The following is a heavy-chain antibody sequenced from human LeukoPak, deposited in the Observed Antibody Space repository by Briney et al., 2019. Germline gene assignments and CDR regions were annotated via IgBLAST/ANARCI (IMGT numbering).Heavy chain of an antibody. CDR3: AREPTYSSSWYTNCDY. Sequence: GGSLRLSCAASGFTVSSNYMSWVRQAPGKGPEWVSYMTLSSSTIYYADSVKGRFTVSRDSAKNSLYLQMNSLRAEDTAVYYCAREPTYSSSWYTNCDYWGQGTLVTVSS. V-gene: IGHV3-48*01. CDR2: MTLSSSTI. D-gene: IGHD6-13*01. J-gene: IGHJ4*02. CDR1: GFTVSSNY.